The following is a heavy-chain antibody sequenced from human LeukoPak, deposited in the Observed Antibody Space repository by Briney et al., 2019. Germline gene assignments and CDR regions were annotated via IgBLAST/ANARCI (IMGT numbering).Heavy chain of an antibody. Sequence: PGRSLRLSCAASGFTFSSYGMHWVRQAPGKGLEWVAVISYDGSNKYYADSVKGRFTISRDNSKNTLYLQMNSLRPEDTAVYYCARGQLGLTDAFDIWGQGTMVTVSS. J-gene: IGHJ3*02. CDR2: ISYDGSNK. V-gene: IGHV3-30*03. CDR3: ARGQLGLTDAFDI. D-gene: IGHD1-1*01. CDR1: GFTFSSYG.